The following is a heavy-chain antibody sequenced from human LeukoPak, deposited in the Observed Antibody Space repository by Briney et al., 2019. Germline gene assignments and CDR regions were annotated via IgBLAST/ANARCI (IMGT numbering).Heavy chain of an antibody. Sequence: GASVKVSCKASGGTFSSYAISWVRQAPGQGLEWMGWINPNSGGTNYAQKFQGRVTMTRDTSISTAYMELSRLRSDDTAVYYCASLVDTAMVCPWGQGTLVTVSS. V-gene: IGHV1-2*02. D-gene: IGHD5-18*01. CDR3: ASLVDTAMVCP. CDR1: GGTFSSYA. CDR2: INPNSGGT. J-gene: IGHJ5*02.